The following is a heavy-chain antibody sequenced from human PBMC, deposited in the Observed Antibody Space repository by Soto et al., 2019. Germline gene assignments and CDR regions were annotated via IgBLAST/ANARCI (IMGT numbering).Heavy chain of an antibody. V-gene: IGHV3-72*01. CDR3: QCSGGSCYSEHQGLTLG. Sequence: EMQLVESGGGLVQPGGSLRLSCAASGFTFSDQYMDWVRQAPGKGLEWVGRSRNKANTYTTEYAASVKGRFTISRDDSNNALYLHMNSLNTDDTAVYYCQCSGGSCYSEHQGLTLGWGQGTLVTVSS. CDR2: SRNKANTYTT. CDR1: GFTFSDQY. J-gene: IGHJ4*02. D-gene: IGHD2-15*01.